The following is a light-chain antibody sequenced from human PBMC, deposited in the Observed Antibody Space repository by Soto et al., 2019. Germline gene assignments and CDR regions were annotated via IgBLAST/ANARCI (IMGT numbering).Light chain of an antibody. V-gene: IGLV2-14*01. CDR3: SSYTCSRTRV. Sequence: QSALTQPASVSGSPGQSITISCTGTSSDVGGYNYVSWYQQHPGKAPKLMIYDVSNRPSGVSNRFSGSKSGNTASLTISGLQAEDEADYYCSSYTCSRTRVFGTGTKLTVL. J-gene: IGLJ1*01. CDR2: DVS. CDR1: SSDVGGYNY.